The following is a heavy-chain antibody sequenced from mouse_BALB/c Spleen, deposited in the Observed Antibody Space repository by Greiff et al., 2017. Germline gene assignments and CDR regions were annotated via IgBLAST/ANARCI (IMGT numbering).Heavy chain of an antibody. D-gene: IGHD2-4*01. CDR2: ISSGGGST. CDR3: ARHYDYDGYFDY. V-gene: IGHV5-12-1*01. J-gene: IGHJ2*01. Sequence: EVQVVESGGGLVKPGGSLKLSCAASGFAFSSYDMSWVRQTPEKRLEWVAYISSGGGSTYYPDTVKGRFTISRDNAKNTLYLQMSSLKSEDTAMYYCARHYDYDGYFDYWGQGTTLTVSS. CDR1: GFAFSSYD.